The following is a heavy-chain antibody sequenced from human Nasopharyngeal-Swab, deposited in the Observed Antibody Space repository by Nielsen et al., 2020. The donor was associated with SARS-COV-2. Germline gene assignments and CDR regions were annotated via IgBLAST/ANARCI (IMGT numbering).Heavy chain of an antibody. D-gene: IGHD3-22*01. CDR3: AREPYYDSSGYYYSDAFDI. CDR2: ISAYNGNT. V-gene: IGHV1-18*01. J-gene: IGHJ3*02. Sequence: WVRQAPGQGLEWMGWISAYNGNTNYAQKLQGRVTTTTDTSTSTAYMELRSLRSDDTAGYKCAREPYYDSSGYYYSDAFDIWGQGTMVTVSS.